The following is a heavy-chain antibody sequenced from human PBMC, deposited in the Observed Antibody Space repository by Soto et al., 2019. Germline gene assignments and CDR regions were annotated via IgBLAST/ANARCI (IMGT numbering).Heavy chain of an antibody. CDR1: GFTFSRYE. Sequence: GSLRLPCAASGFTFSRYEMNWGRQAPRKWLEWVSYISSSGSTIYYADSVQGRFTISRDNAKHSLYLQMNSLSADHTAVYYCARDTTGRNYDMLVYYYYYGMDVWGQGTTVTVSS. CDR3: ARDTTGRNYDMLVYYYYYGMDV. J-gene: IGHJ6*02. CDR2: ISSSGSTI. V-gene: IGHV3-48*03. D-gene: IGHD3-9*01.